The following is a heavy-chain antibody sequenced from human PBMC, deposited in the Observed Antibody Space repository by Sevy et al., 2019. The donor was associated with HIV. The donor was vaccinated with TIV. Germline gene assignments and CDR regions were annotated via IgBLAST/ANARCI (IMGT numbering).Heavy chain of an antibody. D-gene: IGHD3-10*01. CDR2: INHSGST. CDR1: GGSFSGYY. J-gene: IGHJ4*02. CDR3: ARDNNGSHGPFDC. V-gene: IGHV4-34*01. Sequence: SETLSLTCAVYGGSFSGYYWNWIRQPPGKGLEWIGEINHSGSTKYNPSLKSRVTISIDTSKNQFYLKLSSVTAADTAVYYCARDNNGSHGPFDCWGQGTLVTVSS.